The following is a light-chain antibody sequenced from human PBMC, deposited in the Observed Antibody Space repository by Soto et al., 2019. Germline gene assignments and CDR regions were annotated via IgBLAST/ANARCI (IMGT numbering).Light chain of an antibody. J-gene: IGLJ3*02. V-gene: IGLV4-69*01. CDR3: QTWGTAIRV. CDR2: LNSDGSH. Sequence: QPVLTQSPAASASLGASVKLTCTLSSGHSSHAIAWHQQQPEKGPRYLMKLNSDGSHTKGDGIPDRFSGSSSGAERYLTISCLQSEDEADYYCQTWGTAIRVFGGGTKLTVL. CDR1: SGHSSHA.